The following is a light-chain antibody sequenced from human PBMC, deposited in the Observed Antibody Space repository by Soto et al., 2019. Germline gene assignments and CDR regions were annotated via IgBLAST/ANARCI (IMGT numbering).Light chain of an antibody. CDR1: QYIRND. CDR2: GAS. CDR3: LKDYTYPFN. J-gene: IGKJ2*01. V-gene: IGKV1-6*01. Sequence: AIQMTQSPSSLSSSVGDRVTITCRASQYIRNDLAWYQQKPGKPPKVLIYGASTLQSGVPSRFGGSRSGTDFTLTITSLQPEDFAAYYCLKDYTYPFNFGQGTKVDIK.